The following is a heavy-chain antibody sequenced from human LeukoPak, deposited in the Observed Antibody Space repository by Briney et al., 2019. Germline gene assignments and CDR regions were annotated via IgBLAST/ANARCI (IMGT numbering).Heavy chain of an antibody. V-gene: IGHV1-18*01. CDR3: ARGERYSSGWDSDY. CDR2: ISAYNGDT. J-gene: IGHJ4*02. Sequence: ASVKVSCKASGGTFSSYAISWVRQAPGQGLEWMGWISAYNGDTNYAQKLQGRVTMTTDTSTSTAYMELRSLRSDDTAVYYCARGERYSSGWDSDYWGQGTLVTVSS. CDR1: GGTFSSYA. D-gene: IGHD6-19*01.